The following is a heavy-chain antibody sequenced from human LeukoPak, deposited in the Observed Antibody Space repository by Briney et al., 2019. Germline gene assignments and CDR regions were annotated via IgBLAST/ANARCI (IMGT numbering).Heavy chain of an antibody. CDR1: GGSFSGYY. J-gene: IGHJ4*02. D-gene: IGHD6-19*01. V-gene: IGHV4-34*01. CDR2: INHSVST. CDR3: AMGPLGGWSDY. Sequence: PSETLSLTCAVYGGSFSGYYWSWIRQPPGKGLEWIGEINHSVSTNYNPSLKSRVTISVDTSKNQFSLRLSSVTAADTAVYYCAMGPLGGWSDYWGQGTLVTVSS.